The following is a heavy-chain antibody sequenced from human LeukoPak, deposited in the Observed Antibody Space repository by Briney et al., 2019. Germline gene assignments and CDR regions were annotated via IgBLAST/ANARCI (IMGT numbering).Heavy chain of an antibody. Sequence: ASVKVSCKASGYTFTSYYMHWVRQAPGQGLEWMGIINPSGGSTSYAQKFQGRVTMTRDTSTSTVYMELSSLRSEDTAVYYCARGTLVGAHASDAFDIWGQGTMVTVSS. CDR3: ARGTLVGAHASDAFDI. CDR1: GYTFTSYY. V-gene: IGHV1-46*01. J-gene: IGHJ3*02. D-gene: IGHD1-26*01. CDR2: INPSGGST.